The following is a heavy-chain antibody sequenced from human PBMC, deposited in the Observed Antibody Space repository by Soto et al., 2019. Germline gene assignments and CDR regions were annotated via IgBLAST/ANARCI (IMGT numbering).Heavy chain of an antibody. CDR2: ITQDGGRN. J-gene: IGHJ4*02. Sequence: QVQLVESGGGVVQPGRSLTLSCADSGFGFSGHVMHWVRQAPGKGLEWVAVITQDGGRNDFGDSVKGRFSVSRDNSKNTVYLQMNSLRVEDTAMYYCAKERQGLAQRYFDHWGQGTLVTVSS. CDR3: AKERQGLAQRYFDH. V-gene: IGHV3-30*18. D-gene: IGHD6-19*01. CDR1: GFGFSGHV.